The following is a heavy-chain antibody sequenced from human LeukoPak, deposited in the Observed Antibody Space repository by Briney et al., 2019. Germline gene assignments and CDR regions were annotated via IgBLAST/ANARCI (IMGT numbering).Heavy chain of an antibody. CDR2: IYYSGST. D-gene: IGHD2-2*02. CDR3: ARDVLYPRNDAFDI. CDR1: GGSISSYY. V-gene: IGHV4-59*01. J-gene: IGHJ3*02. Sequence: SETLSLTCTVSGGSISSYYWSWIRQPPGTGLEWIGYIYYSGSTNYNPSLKSRVTISVDTSKNQFSLKLSSVTAADTAVYYCARDVLYPRNDAFDIWGQGTMVTVSS.